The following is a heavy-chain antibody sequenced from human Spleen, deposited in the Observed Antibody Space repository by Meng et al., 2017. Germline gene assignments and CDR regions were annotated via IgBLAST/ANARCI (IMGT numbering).Heavy chain of an antibody. CDR3: ARDEDISAAGKLFGDY. J-gene: IGHJ4*02. CDR2: INPKSGDT. CDR1: GYTFPDYW. V-gene: IGHV1-2*06. Sequence: ASVKVSCKASGYTFPDYWLHWVRRAPGQGLEWMGRINPKSGDTYHAQRFQGRVTMTGDTSISTAYMELSGLGSDGTAMYYCARDEDISAAGKLFGDYWGQGTLVTVSS. D-gene: IGHD6-13*01.